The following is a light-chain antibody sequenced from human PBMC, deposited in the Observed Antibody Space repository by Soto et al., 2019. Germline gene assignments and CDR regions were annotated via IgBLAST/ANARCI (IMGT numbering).Light chain of an antibody. J-gene: IGKJ2*01. CDR1: QDIANY. CDR3: QQYDNLPYT. Sequence: DIQMTQSPSSLSASVGDRVTITCQASQDIANYLNWYQQKPGKAPKLLIHDASSLETGVPSRFSGGVSGTDFTFTISSLQPEDFATYFCQQYDNLPYTFGQGTKLEIE. V-gene: IGKV1-33*01. CDR2: DAS.